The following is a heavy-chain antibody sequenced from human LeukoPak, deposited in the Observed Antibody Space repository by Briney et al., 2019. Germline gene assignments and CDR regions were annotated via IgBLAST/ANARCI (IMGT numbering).Heavy chain of an antibody. CDR2: ISRSGRAT. V-gene: IGHV3-23*01. J-gene: IGHJ4*02. CDR1: GFTFSTYA. Sequence: GGSLRLSCAASGFTFSTYAVTWVRQAAGRGLEWVSTISRSGRATDFADSVKGRFSISRDNSKNTLYLQMNSLRAEDTAVYYCAKDIVVVPAARWGDYWGQGTLVTVSS. CDR3: AKDIVVVPAARWGDY. D-gene: IGHD2-2*01.